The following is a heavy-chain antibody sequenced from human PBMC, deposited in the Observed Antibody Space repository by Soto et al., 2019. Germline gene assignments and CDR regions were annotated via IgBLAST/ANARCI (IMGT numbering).Heavy chain of an antibody. J-gene: IGHJ4*02. CDR2: VYYSGTT. V-gene: IGHV4-39*07. CDR1: GDSITSNSYF. Sequence: PSETLSLTCTVSGDSITSNSYFWAWIRQPPGKGLEWIGSVYYSGTTYYNPSLKSRVTISVDRSKNQFSLKLSSVTAADTAVYYCARGQVVAAQHWGQGTLVTVSS. CDR3: ARGQVVAAQH. D-gene: IGHD2-15*01.